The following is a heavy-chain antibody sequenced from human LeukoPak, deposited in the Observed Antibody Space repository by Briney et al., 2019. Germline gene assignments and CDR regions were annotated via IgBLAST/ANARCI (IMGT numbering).Heavy chain of an antibody. D-gene: IGHD3-3*01. V-gene: IGHV4-34*01. CDR1: GGSFSGYY. CDR2: INHSGST. Sequence: KSSETLSLTCAVYGGSFSGYYWSWIRQPPGKGLEWIGEINHSGSTNYNPSLKSRVTISVDTSKNQFSLKLSSVTAADTAVYYCASHYYDFLSGLDYWGQGTLVTVSS. CDR3: ASHYYDFLSGLDY. J-gene: IGHJ4*02.